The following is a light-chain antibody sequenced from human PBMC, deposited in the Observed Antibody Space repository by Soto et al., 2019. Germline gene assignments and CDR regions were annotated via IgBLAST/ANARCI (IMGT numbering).Light chain of an antibody. J-gene: IGKJ2*01. Sequence: EIVLTQYPGTLSLSPGELTTLSCRASQSVSSNYLAWYQQKPGQAPRLLIYAASSRATDIPDTFSGSGSGTDFTLTISRLAPEDSEVYSWQQYGTSPHTFGQGTKLESK. CDR3: QQYGTSPHT. V-gene: IGKV3-20*01. CDR2: AAS. CDR1: QSVSSNY.